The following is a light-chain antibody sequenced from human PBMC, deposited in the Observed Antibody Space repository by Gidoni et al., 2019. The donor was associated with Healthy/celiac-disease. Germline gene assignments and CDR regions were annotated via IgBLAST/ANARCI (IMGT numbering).Light chain of an antibody. J-gene: IGKJ2*02. CDR1: QSLLHSNGYNY. V-gene: IGKV2-28*01. CDR2: LGS. CDR3: MQALQTPRT. Sequence: DIVMTQSTLSLPVTPGEPASISCRSSQSLLHSNGYNYLDWYLQKPGQSPQLLIYLGSNRASGVPDRFSGSGSGTYFTLKISRVEAEDVGVYYCMQALQTPRTFXQXTKLXIK.